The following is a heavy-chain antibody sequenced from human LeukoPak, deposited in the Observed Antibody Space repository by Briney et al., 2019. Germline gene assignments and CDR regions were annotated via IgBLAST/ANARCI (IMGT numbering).Heavy chain of an antibody. CDR2: INHSGST. CDR3: ARGRKQESYYYDLRLGSGYYFDY. CDR1: GGSFSGYY. J-gene: IGHJ4*02. Sequence: SETLSLTCAVSGGSFSGYYWSWIRQPPGKGLEWIGEINHSGSTNYNPSLKSRVTISVDTSKNQFSLKLSSVTAADTAVYYCARGRKQESYYYDLRLGSGYYFDYWGQGTLVTVSS. V-gene: IGHV4-34*01. D-gene: IGHD3-22*01.